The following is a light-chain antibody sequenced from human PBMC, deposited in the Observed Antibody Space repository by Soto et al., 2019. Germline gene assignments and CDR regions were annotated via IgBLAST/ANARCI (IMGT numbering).Light chain of an antibody. CDR3: AAWDDSLSGYV. Sequence: QSALTQPPSASGTPGQRVIISCSGSSSNIGSNYVYWYQQLPGTAPKLLIYRNNQRSSGVPDRFSGSKSGTSASLAISGLRSEDEADYYCAAWDDSLSGYVFGTGTKVTV. J-gene: IGLJ1*01. V-gene: IGLV1-47*01. CDR2: RNN. CDR1: SSNIGSNY.